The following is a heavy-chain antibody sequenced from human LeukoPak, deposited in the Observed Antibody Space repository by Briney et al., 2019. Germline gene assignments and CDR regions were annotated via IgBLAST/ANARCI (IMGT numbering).Heavy chain of an antibody. CDR2: TYYRSKWYN. Sequence: SQTLSLTCAISGDSVSGNSVAWNWIRQSPSRGLEWLGRTYYRSKWYNDYAVSVKSRITINPDTSKNQFSLQLNSVTPEDTAVYYCARGPQLVLVYFDYWGQGTLVTVSS. CDR1: GDSVSGNSVA. CDR3: ARGPQLVLVYFDY. J-gene: IGHJ4*02. V-gene: IGHV6-1*01. D-gene: IGHD6-13*01.